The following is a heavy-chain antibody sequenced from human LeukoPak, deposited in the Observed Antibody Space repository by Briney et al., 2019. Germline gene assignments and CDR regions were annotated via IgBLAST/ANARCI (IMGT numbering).Heavy chain of an antibody. Sequence: SVKVSCKASGGTFSSYAISWVRQAPGQGLEWVGGIIPIFGTANYAQKFQGRVTITADESTSTAYMELSSLRSEDTAVYYCARLKVGATYYFDYWGQGTLVTVSS. V-gene: IGHV1-69*13. D-gene: IGHD1-26*01. CDR3: ARLKVGATYYFDY. CDR1: GGTFSSYA. J-gene: IGHJ4*02. CDR2: IIPIFGTA.